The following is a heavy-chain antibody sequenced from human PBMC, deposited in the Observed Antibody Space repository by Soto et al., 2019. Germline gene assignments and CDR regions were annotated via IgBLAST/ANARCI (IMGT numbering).Heavy chain of an antibody. V-gene: IGHV1-8*01. Sequence: QVQLVQSGAEVKKPGASVKVSCKASGYTFTSYDINWVRQATGQGLEWMGWMNPNSGNTGYAQKFQGRVTMTRNTSIRTAYMELSSLRSEDTAVYYCAREQQLVGYYYYGMDVWGQGTTVTVSS. CDR3: AREQQLVGYYYYGMDV. CDR2: MNPNSGNT. J-gene: IGHJ6*02. D-gene: IGHD6-13*01. CDR1: GYTFTSYD.